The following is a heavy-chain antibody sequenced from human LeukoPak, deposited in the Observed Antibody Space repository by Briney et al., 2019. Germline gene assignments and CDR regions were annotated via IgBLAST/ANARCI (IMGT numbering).Heavy chain of an antibody. Sequence: PSETLSLTCTVSGGSISSYYWSWIRQPPGKGLEWIGYIYYSGSTNYNPSLKSRVTISVDTSKNQFSLKLSSVTAADTAVYYCARVKGGNDYGDYGSYYYYGMDVWGQGTTVTVSS. J-gene: IGHJ6*02. D-gene: IGHD4-17*01. CDR1: GGSISSYY. V-gene: IGHV4-59*01. CDR2: IYYSGST. CDR3: ARVKGGNDYGDYGSYYYYGMDV.